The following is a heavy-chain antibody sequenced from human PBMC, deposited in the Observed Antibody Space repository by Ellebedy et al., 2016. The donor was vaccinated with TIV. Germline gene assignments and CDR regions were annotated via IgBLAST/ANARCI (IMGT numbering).Heavy chain of an antibody. D-gene: IGHD2-8*01. CDR2: ISAYSGDT. J-gene: IGHJ5*02. CDR3: ARDREGYCIKGVCSHPHH. CDR1: SYTFTRYG. Sequence: ASVKVSCXASSYTFTRYGISWVRQAPGQGLEWMGWISAYSGDTHHVQKLQGRITMTRDTSTSTAYLELRSLTSDDTAVYYCARDREGYCIKGVCSHPHHWGQGTLVTVSS. V-gene: IGHV1-18*01.